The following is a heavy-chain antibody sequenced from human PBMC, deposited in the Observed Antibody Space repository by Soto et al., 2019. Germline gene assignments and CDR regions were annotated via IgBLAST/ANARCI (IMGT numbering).Heavy chain of an antibody. J-gene: IGHJ4*02. CDR1: GYSFTNYW. D-gene: IGHD2-2*01. Sequence: PGESLKISCKGSGYSFTNYWIGWVRQMPGKGLEWMGIIYPGDSDTRYSPSFQGQVTISADKSISTAYLQWSSLKASDTAMYYCARQRGYCTSATCYEDDYWGKGTLVTVSS. CDR2: IYPGDSDT. V-gene: IGHV5-51*01. CDR3: ARQRGYCTSATCYEDDY.